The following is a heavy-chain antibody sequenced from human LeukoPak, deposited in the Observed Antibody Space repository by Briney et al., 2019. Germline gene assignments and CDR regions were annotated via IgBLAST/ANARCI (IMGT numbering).Heavy chain of an antibody. V-gene: IGHV3-48*01. Sequence: GGSLRLSCAASGFTFSSYSMNWVRQAPGKGLEWVSYISSSSTIYYADSVKGRFTISRDKSKNSLYLQMNSLRAEDTAVYYCSREGYDLWYYMDVWGKGTTVTVSS. D-gene: IGHD3-3*01. CDR2: ISSSSTI. CDR1: GFTFSSYS. J-gene: IGHJ6*03. CDR3: SREGYDLWYYMDV.